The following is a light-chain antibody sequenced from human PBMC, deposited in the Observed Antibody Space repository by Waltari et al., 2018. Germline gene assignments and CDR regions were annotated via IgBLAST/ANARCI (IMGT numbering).Light chain of an antibody. CDR2: HAS. Sequence: EIVLTQSPGSLSLSPGERATLSFRASQSVSKYLAWYQQKPGKAPRLLIYHASSRATGIPDRFSGSGFGTDFSLTISRLEPEDFAVYYCQKYESLPATFGQGTKVEIK. CDR3: QKYESLPAT. CDR1: QSVSKY. V-gene: IGKV3-20*01. J-gene: IGKJ1*01.